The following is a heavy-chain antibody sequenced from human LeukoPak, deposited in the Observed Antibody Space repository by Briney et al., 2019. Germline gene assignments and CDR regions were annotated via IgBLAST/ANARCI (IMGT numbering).Heavy chain of an antibody. V-gene: IGHV1-2*02. CDR1: GYTFTCYY. D-gene: IGHD3-9*01. J-gene: IGHJ4*02. Sequence: GASVKVSCKASGYTFTCYYMHWVRQAPGQGLEWMGWINPNSGGTNYAQKFQGRVTMTKDTSISTAYMELSRLRSDDTAVYYCARIDILTGYYSDYWGQGTLVTVSS. CDR2: INPNSGGT. CDR3: ARIDILTGYYSDY.